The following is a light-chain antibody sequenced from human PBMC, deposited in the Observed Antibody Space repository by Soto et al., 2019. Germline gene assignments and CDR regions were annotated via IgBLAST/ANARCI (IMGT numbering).Light chain of an antibody. V-gene: IGKV1-39*01. CDR3: QQSYSTPFT. CDR1: PSISIY. CDR2: TAS. Sequence: DIQMTQSPSSLSASVGDRVTISCRASPSISIYLNWYQHKAGKAPKLLIYTASRLQSGVPSRFSGSGSGTDFTLTISSLQPEDYASYYCQQSYSTPFTFGQGTRLEIK. J-gene: IGKJ5*01.